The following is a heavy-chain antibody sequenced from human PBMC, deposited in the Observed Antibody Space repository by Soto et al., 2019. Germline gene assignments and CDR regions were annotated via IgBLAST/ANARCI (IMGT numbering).Heavy chain of an antibody. V-gene: IGHV3-23*01. D-gene: IGHD2-8*01. CDR2: ISAGGDGT. J-gene: IGHJ4*02. CDR3: AKNGLDNSPSAIDS. Sequence: GGSLRLSCAASGFSFSSYAMGWVRQAPGKGLDWVSSISAGGDGTYYADSVKGRFTISRDNSKNTVYLQMSSLRADDTAVYYCAKNGLDNSPSAIDSWGPGTLVTVSS. CDR1: GFSFSSYA.